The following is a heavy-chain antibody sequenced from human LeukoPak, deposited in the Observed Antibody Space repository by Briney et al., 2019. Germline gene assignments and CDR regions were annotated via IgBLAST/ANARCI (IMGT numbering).Heavy chain of an antibody. J-gene: IGHJ5*02. CDR1: GDTFSSYA. CDR3: AVTGIIAARFNWFDP. Sequence: SVKVSCKASGDTFSSYAISWVRQAPGQGLEWMGGIIPIFGTANYAQKFQGRVTITADESTSTAYMELSSLRSEDTAVYYCAVTGIIAARFNWFDPWGQGTLVIVSS. CDR2: IIPIFGTA. D-gene: IGHD6-6*01. V-gene: IGHV1-69*13.